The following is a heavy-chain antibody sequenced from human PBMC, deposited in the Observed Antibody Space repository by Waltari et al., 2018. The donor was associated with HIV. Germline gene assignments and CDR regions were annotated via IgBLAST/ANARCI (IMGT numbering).Heavy chain of an antibody. D-gene: IGHD3-10*01. CDR3: ARYGSGHRHFGY. J-gene: IGHJ4*02. CDR2: IYSTGST. Sequence: QVQLQESGPGLLKPSETLSLTCTVSGDSINTYFWAWVRQPPGKGLEWIGYIYSTGSTRYNPPLKSRLTISVDTSRNQFSLKLSSVTAADTAIYYCARYGSGHRHFGYWGQGILVTVSS. V-gene: IGHV4-59*01. CDR1: GDSINTYF.